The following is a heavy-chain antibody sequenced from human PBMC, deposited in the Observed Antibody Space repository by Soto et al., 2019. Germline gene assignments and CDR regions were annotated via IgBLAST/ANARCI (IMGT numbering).Heavy chain of an antibody. D-gene: IGHD6-19*01. V-gene: IGHV4-59*01. CDR2: IYYSGST. CDR1: GGSISSYY. Sequence: SETLSLTCTVSGGSISSYYWSWIRQPPGKGLEWIGYIYYSGSTNYNPSLKSRVTISVDTSKNQFSLKLSSVTAADTAVYYCARAEVGSGWPEINLVDYWGQGTLVTVSS. J-gene: IGHJ4*02. CDR3: ARAEVGSGWPEINLVDY.